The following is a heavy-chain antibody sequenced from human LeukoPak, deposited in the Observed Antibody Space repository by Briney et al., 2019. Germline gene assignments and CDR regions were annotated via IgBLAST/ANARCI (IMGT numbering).Heavy chain of an antibody. CDR3: ARDTGGGWNVD. J-gene: IGHJ4*02. D-gene: IGHD1-1*01. CDR1: GCSVSSGSYY. V-gene: IGHV4-61*01. CDR2: IYDSGST. Sequence: PSETLSLTCTVYGCSVSSGSYYWSWIRQPPGKGLEWIVYIYDSGSTNYNPSLKSRVTISVDTSKIQFSLKLSSVTAADTAVYYCARDTGGGWNVDWGQGTLVTVSS.